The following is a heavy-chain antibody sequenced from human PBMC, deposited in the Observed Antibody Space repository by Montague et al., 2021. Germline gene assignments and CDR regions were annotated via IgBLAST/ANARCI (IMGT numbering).Heavy chain of an antibody. CDR3: ARVFSSWYVGWFDP. V-gene: IGHV4-39*07. Sequence: SETLSLTCIVSSGSISSFSWGWIRQSPGKGLEWIGSIYYSGNSFYQPSLKSRITMAVDTSKNQFSLKLSSVTAADTAIYYCARVFSSWYVGWFDPWGQGTLVTVSS. D-gene: IGHD6-13*01. J-gene: IGHJ5*02. CDR2: IYYSGNS. CDR1: SGSISSFS.